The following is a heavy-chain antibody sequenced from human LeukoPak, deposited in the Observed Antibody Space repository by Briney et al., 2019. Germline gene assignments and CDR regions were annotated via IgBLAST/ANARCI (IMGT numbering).Heavy chain of an antibody. V-gene: IGHV4-34*01. J-gene: IGHJ6*03. CDR1: GGSFSGYY. CDR3: ARRQNSVTIFGMIRVGYYYMDV. D-gene: IGHD3-3*01. Sequence: SETLSLTCAVYGGSFSGYYWSWIRQPLGKGLEWIGEINHSGSTNYNPSLKSRVTISVDTSRNQFSLKLSSVTAADTAVYYCARRQNSVTIFGMIRVGYYYMDVWGKGTTVTVSS. CDR2: INHSGST.